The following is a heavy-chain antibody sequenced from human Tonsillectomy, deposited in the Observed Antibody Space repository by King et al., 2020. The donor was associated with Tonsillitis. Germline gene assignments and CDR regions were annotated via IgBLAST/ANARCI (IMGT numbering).Heavy chain of an antibody. D-gene: IGHD6-13*01. Sequence: QLQESGPGLVQPSETLSLTCTVSRGSITSYYWSWIRPPPGKGLEWIGYIYYTGNTNYNPSLKSRVTISVDTSQNQFSLKLSSVTAADTAVYYCARLSRGAAAGFDCWGQGTRVTVSS. CDR1: RGSITSYY. CDR2: IYYTGNT. J-gene: IGHJ4*02. V-gene: IGHV4-59*01. CDR3: ARLSRGAAAGFDC.